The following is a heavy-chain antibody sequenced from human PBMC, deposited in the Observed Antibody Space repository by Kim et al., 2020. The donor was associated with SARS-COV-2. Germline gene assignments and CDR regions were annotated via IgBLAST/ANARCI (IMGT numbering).Heavy chain of an antibody. CDR3: ARDVVDCSSTSCYSAWTYYYYGMDV. Sequence: GGSLRLSCAASGFTFSSYGMHWVRQAPGKGLEWVVVISYDGSNKYYADSVKGRFTISRDNSKNTLYLQMNSLRAEDTAVYYCARDVVDCSSTSCYSAWTYYYYGMDVWGQGTTVTVSS. CDR1: GFTFSSYG. J-gene: IGHJ6*02. CDR2: ISYDGSNK. V-gene: IGHV3-33*05. D-gene: IGHD2-2*01.